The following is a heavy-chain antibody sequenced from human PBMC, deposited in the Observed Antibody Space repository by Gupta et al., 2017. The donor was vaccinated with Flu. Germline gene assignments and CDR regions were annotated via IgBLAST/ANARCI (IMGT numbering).Heavy chain of an antibody. D-gene: IGHD2-8*01. Sequence: GKGLEWVSGISWNSGSIGYADSVKGRFTISRDNAKNSLYLQMNSLRAEDTALYYCAKDYLFGGTNRPYYFDYWGQGTLVTVSS. J-gene: IGHJ4*02. V-gene: IGHV3-9*01. CDR2: ISWNSGSI. CDR3: AKDYLFGGTNRPYYFDY.